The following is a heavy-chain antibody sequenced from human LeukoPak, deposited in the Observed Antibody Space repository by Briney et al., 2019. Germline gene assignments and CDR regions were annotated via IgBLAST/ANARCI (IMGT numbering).Heavy chain of an antibody. J-gene: IGHJ2*01. CDR2: IYYSGST. D-gene: IGHD3-22*01. CDR1: GGSVSSGSYY. V-gene: IGHV4-61*01. Sequence: PSETLSLTCTVSGGSVSSGSYYWSWIRQPPGKGLEWIGYIYYSGSTNYNPSLKSRVTISVDTSKNQFSLKLSSVTAADTAVYYCARARKTVYYEEIWYFDLWGRGTLVTVSS. CDR3: ARARKTVYYEEIWYFDL.